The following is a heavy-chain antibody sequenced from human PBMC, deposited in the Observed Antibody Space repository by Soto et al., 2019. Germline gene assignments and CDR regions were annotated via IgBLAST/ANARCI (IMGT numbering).Heavy chain of an antibody. CDR3: ARMVRGSNIDYYHYMDV. V-gene: IGHV1-18*01. J-gene: IGHJ6*03. D-gene: IGHD3-10*01. CDR2: ISASNGDT. Sequence: QVQLVQSGAEVKKPGASVKVSCKASGYSFTSHGISWVRQAPGQGLEWMAWISASNGDTNYAQKFQGRVTVTTDTSTSTGYMELRSLRSEDTAVEYCARMVRGSNIDYYHYMDVCGKGTTVTVSS. CDR1: GYSFTSHG.